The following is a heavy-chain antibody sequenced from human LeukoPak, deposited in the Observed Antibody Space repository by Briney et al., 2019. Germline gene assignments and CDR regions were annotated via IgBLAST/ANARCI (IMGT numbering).Heavy chain of an antibody. Sequence: SETLSLTCTVSGGSISSYYWSWIRQPPGKGLEWIGYIYYSGSTNYNPSLKSRVTISVDTSKNQFPLKLSSVTAADTAVYYCARHGGRGYSYGLYNWFDPWGQGTLVTVSS. J-gene: IGHJ5*02. D-gene: IGHD5-18*01. CDR2: IYYSGST. CDR1: GGSISSYY. V-gene: IGHV4-59*08. CDR3: ARHGGRGYSYGLYNWFDP.